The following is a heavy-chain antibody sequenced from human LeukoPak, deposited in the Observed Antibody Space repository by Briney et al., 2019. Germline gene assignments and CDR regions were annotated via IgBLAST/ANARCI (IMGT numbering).Heavy chain of an antibody. J-gene: IGHJ4*02. V-gene: IGHV4-39*01. Sequence: PSETLSLTCIVSGGSISSSSYYWDWIRQAPGEGLEWIGNFYDSGNTRYNPSLKSRVTISGDTSKNQFSLKLTSVTAADTAVYYCARGAMATTPFFDYWGQGTLVTVSS. D-gene: IGHD5-24*01. CDR2: FYDSGNT. CDR3: ARGAMATTPFFDY. CDR1: GGSISSSSYY.